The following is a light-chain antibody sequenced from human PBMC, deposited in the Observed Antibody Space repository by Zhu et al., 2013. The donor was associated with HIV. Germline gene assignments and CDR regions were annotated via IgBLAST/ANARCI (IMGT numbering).Light chain of an antibody. CDR3: HSRDSSGNHV. CDR1: SSDIGIYTV. CDR2: EVN. J-gene: IGLJ1*01. V-gene: IGLV2-14*02. Sequence: QSALTQPASVSGSPGQSITISCNGTSSDIGIYTVVSWYQQHSGKAPKLIIYEVNKRPSGVSNRFSGSRSGNTASLTITGAQAEDEADYYCHSRDSSGNHVFGTGTKVTVL.